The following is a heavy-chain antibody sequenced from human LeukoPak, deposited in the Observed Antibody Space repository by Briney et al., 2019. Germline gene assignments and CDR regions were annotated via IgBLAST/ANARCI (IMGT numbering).Heavy chain of an antibody. CDR2: IYSSGNT. CDR1: GDSISSGDYY. V-gene: IGHV4-61*02. Sequence: SETLSLTCTVSGDSISSGDYYWTWIRQPAGKGLEWIGRIYSSGNTNYIPSLKSRLTISLDTSKNQFSLKLSSVTAADTAVYYCARGNWNYFDYWGQGTLVPVSS. CDR3: ARGNWNYFDY. D-gene: IGHD1-20*01. J-gene: IGHJ4*02.